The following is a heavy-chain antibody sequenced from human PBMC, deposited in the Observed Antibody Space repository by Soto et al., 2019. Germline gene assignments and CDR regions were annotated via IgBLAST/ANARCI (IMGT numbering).Heavy chain of an antibody. CDR2: ISSDGSNK. V-gene: IGHV3-30-3*01. Sequence: PGGSLRLSCAASGFTFSSSTMHWVRQAPGKGLEWVAVISSDGSNKYYPDSVKGRFTISRDNSKNTPYLQMNSLRAEDTAVYYCARDQIVGVPDYFDDWGQGTLVTVSS. D-gene: IGHD1-26*01. J-gene: IGHJ4*02. CDR1: GFTFSSST. CDR3: ARDQIVGVPDYFDD.